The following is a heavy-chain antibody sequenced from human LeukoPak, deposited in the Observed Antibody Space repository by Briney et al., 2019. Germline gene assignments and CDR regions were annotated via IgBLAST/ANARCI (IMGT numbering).Heavy chain of an antibody. CDR1: GFTFSSYS. CDR2: ISSSSSTI. CDR3: ARDRGCYYYYYMDV. V-gene: IGHV3-48*01. J-gene: IGHJ6*03. Sequence: GGSLRLSCAASGFTFSSYSMNWVRQAPGKGLEWVSYISSSSSTIYYADSVKGRFTISRDNAKNSLYLQMNSLRAEDTAVYYCARDRGCYYYYYMDVWGKGTTVTVSS.